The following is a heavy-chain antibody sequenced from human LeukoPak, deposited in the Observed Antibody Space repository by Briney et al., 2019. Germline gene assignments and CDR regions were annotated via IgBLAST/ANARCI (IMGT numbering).Heavy chain of an antibody. Sequence: PSETLSLTCTVSGGSISSHYWSWIRQPPGKGLEWIGYIYYSGSTNYNPSLKSRVTMSVDTSKNQFSLKLTSVAAADTAVYYCARRLRQNLFDPWGQGTLVTVSS. V-gene: IGHV4-59*08. D-gene: IGHD4-17*01. CDR2: IYYSGST. J-gene: IGHJ5*02. CDR3: ARRLRQNLFDP. CDR1: GGSISSHY.